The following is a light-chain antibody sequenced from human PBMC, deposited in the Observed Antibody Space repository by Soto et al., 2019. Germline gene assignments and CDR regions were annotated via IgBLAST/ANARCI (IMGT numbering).Light chain of an antibody. CDR1: QSISSW. CDR2: NAF. Sequence: DIQMTQSPSTLSASVGDRVTITCRASQSISSWLAWYQQKPGKAPKLLNDNAFSLESGVPSRFSGSGSGTEFTLDIGNKQPDDFATYSRKMYKNYSPWTIGQGTKVDIK. V-gene: IGKV1-5*01. J-gene: IGKJ1*01. CDR3: KMYKNYSPWT.